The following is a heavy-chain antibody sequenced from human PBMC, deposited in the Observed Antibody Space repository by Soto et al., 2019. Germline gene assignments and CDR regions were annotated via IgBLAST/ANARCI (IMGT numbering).Heavy chain of an antibody. J-gene: IGHJ6*02. CDR2: ISYDGSFV. Sequence: PGGSLRLSCVVSGLTFSDYGFHWVRQAPGKGLDWVAAISYDGSFVYYADSVRGRFTISRDNSRNTLDLQMNTLRHEDTAVYYCERERARSRNCGREVWSQGTSV. CDR1: GLTFSDYG. D-gene: IGHD2-21*01. CDR3: ERERARSRNCGREV. V-gene: IGHV3-30*03.